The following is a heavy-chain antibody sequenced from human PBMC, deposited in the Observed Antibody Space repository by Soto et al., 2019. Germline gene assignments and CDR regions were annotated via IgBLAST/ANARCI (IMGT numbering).Heavy chain of an antibody. D-gene: IGHD2-2*01. CDR1: GGTFSSYA. Sequence: GASVKVSCKASGGTFSSYAISWVRQAPGQGLEWMGGIIPIFGTANYAQKFQGRVTITADESTSTAYMELSSLRSGDTAVYYCARAPHNIVVVPAAISIWCDRGGQGTVVDVSS. V-gene: IGHV1-69*13. CDR2: IIPIFGTA. CDR3: ARAPHNIVVVPAAISIWCDR. J-gene: IGHJ5*02.